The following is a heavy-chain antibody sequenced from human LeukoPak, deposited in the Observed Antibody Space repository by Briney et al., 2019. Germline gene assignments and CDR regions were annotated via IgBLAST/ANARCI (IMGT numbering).Heavy chain of an antibody. CDR3: ARHTTIFGVAIIDI. D-gene: IGHD3-3*01. V-gene: IGHV1-2*02. CDR1: GYSFTGYY. J-gene: IGHJ3*02. Sequence: ASVKVSCKASGYSFTGYYIHWVRRAPGQGLEWMGWINPNSGGTNYAQKFQGRVTMTRDTSISTAYMDLSSLRSDDTAVYYCARHTTIFGVAIIDIWGQGTMVTVSS. CDR2: INPNSGGT.